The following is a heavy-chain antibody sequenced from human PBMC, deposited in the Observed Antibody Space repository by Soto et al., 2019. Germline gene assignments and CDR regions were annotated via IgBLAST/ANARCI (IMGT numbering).Heavy chain of an antibody. CDR2: IYHSGST. CDR3: ARASIAAAGTRNYYYYYGMDV. J-gene: IGHJ6*02. V-gene: IGHV4-4*02. CDR1: GGSISSSNW. Sequence: QVQLQESGPGLVKPSGTLSLTCAVSGGSISSSNWWSWVRQPPGKGLEWIGEIYHSGSTNYNPSLKSRGTISVDKSKNQFSLQLSSVTAADTAVYYCARASIAAAGTRNYYYYYGMDVWGQGTTVTVSS. D-gene: IGHD6-13*01.